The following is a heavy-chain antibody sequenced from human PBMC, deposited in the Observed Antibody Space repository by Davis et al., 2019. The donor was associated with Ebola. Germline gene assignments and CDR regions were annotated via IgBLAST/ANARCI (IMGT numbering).Heavy chain of an antibody. D-gene: IGHD5-12*01. J-gene: IGHJ4*02. V-gene: IGHV4-34*01. CDR3: ARAKWRDSRLTLGY. Sequence: MPSETLSLTCVVYGGSFSGYYWSWIRQPPGKGLEWIGEINHSGSTNYNPSLKSRVTISVDKSKNQFSLKLSSVTAADTAVYYCARAKWRDSRLTLGYWGQGTLVTVSS. CDR2: INHSGST. CDR1: GGSFSGYY.